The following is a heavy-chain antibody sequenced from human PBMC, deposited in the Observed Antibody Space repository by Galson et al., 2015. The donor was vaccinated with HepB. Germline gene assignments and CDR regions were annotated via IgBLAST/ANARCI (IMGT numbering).Heavy chain of an antibody. CDR1: GFTFSSYS. CDR2: ISSSSSYI. D-gene: IGHD4-17*01. CDR3: ARDGDDYGDYLYWYFDL. V-gene: IGHV3-21*01. J-gene: IGHJ2*01. Sequence: SLRLSCAASGFTFSSYSMNWVRQAPGKGLEWVSSISSSSSYIYYADSVKGRFTISRDNAKNSLYLQMNSLRAEDTAVYYCARDGDDYGDYLYWYFDLWGRGTLVTVSS.